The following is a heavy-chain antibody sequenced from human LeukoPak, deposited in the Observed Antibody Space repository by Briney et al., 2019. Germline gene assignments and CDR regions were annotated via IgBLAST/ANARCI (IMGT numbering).Heavy chain of an antibody. CDR3: ARRYYDNSGHPAAFDI. V-gene: IGHV4-38-2*02. Sequence: PSETLSLTCTVSGYSISSGYYWGWIRQPPGKGLEWIGSIYHSGSTYYNPSLKSRVTISVDTSKTQFSLKLSSVTAADTAVYYCARRYYDNSGHPAAFDIWGQGTMVTVSS. CDR2: IYHSGST. D-gene: IGHD3-22*01. CDR1: GYSISSGYY. J-gene: IGHJ3*02.